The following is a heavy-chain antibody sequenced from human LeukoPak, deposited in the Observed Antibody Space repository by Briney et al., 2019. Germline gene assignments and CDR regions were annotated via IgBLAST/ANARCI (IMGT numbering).Heavy chain of an antibody. V-gene: IGHV1-18*01. CDR1: GYTFTSYG. CDR3: ASLGGHGESTTANWFDP. D-gene: IGHD3-10*01. CDR2: ISAYNGNT. J-gene: IGHJ5*02. Sequence: ASVKVSCKASGYTFTSYGISWVRQAPGQGLEWMGWISAYNGNTNYAQKFQGRVTITADKSTSTAYMELSSLRSEDTAVYYCASLGGHGESTTANWFDPWGQGTLVTVSS.